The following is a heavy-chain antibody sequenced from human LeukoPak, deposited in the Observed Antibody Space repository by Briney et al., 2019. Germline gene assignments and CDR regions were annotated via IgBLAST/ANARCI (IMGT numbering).Heavy chain of an antibody. V-gene: IGHV4-59*01. CDR2: IYYSGST. Sequence: PSETLSLTCTVSGGSISSYYWSWIRQPPGKGLEWIGYIYYSGSTNYNPSLKSRVTISVDTSKNQFSLKLSSVTAADTAVYYCARGEENWNYGPDPAVKGFDYWGQGTLVTVSS. D-gene: IGHD1-7*01. J-gene: IGHJ4*02. CDR1: GGSISSYY. CDR3: ARGEENWNYGPDPAVKGFDY.